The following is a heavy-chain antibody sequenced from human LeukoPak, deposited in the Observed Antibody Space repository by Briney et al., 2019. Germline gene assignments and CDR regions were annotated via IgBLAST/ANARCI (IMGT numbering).Heavy chain of an antibody. CDR2: ISPDGIYI. V-gene: IGHV3-23*01. CDR1: GFTFSNYA. D-gene: IGHD6-19*01. J-gene: IGHJ4*02. Sequence: GGSLRLSCAASGFTFSNYAMSWVRQTPGTGLEWLSAISPDGIYIYYSDSVKGRFTTSRDNSKNTLYLQMNSLRAEDTAVYFCASQRHHRVAVAGSFDYWGQGTLVSVSS. CDR3: ASQRHHRVAVAGSFDY.